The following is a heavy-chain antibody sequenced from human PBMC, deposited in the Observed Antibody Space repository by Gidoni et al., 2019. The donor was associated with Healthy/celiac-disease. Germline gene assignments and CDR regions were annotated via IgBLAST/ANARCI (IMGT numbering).Heavy chain of an antibody. CDR2: SYHSGST. D-gene: IGHD6-19*01. V-gene: IGHV4-4*02. CDR3: ARGPSIAVAGGLPFDY. CDR1: GGYISSSNW. J-gene: IGHJ4*02. Sequence: QVQLQESGPGLVKPSGTLSPTCAVSGGYISSSNWWSWVRPPPGKGLEWIGASYHSGSTNYNPSLKSRVTISLDKSKNQFSLKLSSVTAADTAVYYCARGPSIAVAGGLPFDYWGQGTLVTVSS.